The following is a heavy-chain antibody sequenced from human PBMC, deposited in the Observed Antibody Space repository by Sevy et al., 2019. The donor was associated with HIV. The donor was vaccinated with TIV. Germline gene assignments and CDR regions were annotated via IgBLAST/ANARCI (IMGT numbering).Heavy chain of an antibody. CDR3: ASFKCSGGSCSGMDV. D-gene: IGHD2-15*01. V-gene: IGHV3-30-3*01. Sequence: GGSLRLSCAASGFTFSSYAVHWVRQAPGKGLEWVAVISYDGSNKYYADSVKGRFTISRDNSKITLYLQMNSRRAEDTAVYYCASFKCSGGSCSGMDVWGQGTTVTVSS. J-gene: IGHJ6*02. CDR1: GFTFSSYA. CDR2: ISYDGSNK.